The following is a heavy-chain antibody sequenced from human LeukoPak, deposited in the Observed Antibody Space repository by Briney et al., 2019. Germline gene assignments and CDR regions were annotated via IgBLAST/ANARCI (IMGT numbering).Heavy chain of an antibody. D-gene: IGHD3-22*01. CDR3: ETYESSGYYRGWF. Sequence: SETLSLTCTVSGGSISNSNWWSWVRQPPGKGLEWIGEVSQSGSTNYNPSLKSRVTMSLDRSRNQFSLKLNSVTAADTALYYCETYESSGYYRGWFWGQGTLVTVSS. J-gene: IGHJ4*02. CDR1: GGSISNSNW. CDR2: VSQSGST. V-gene: IGHV4-4*02.